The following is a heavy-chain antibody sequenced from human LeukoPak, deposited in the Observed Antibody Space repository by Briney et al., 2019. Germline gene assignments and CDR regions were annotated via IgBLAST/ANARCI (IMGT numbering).Heavy chain of an antibody. CDR3: ARGRPTTSIAAAGVNWFDP. CDR1: GYTFTGYY. Sequence: ASVKVSCKASGYTFTGYYMHWVRQAPGQGLEWMGWINPNSGGTNYAQKFQGRVTMTRDTSISTAYMELSRLRSDDTAVYYCARGRPTTSIAAAGVNWFDPWGQGTLVTVSS. D-gene: IGHD6-13*01. V-gene: IGHV1-2*02. CDR2: INPNSGGT. J-gene: IGHJ5*02.